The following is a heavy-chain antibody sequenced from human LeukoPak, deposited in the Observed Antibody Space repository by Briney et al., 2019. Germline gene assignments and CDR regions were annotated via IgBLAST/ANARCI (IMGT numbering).Heavy chain of an antibody. CDR3: ARVTTVTTFLPRH. CDR1: GYTFTGYY. D-gene: IGHD4-17*01. Sequence: ASVKVSCKASGYTFTGYYMHWVRQAPGQGLEWMGWINPNSGGTNYAQKFQGRVTMTRDTSISTAYMELSRLRSDDTAVYYCARVTTVTTFLPRHWGQGTLVTVSS. V-gene: IGHV1-2*02. CDR2: INPNSGGT. J-gene: IGHJ4*02.